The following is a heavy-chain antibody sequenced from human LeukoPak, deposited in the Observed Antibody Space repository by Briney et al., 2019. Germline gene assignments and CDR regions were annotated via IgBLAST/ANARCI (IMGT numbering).Heavy chain of an antibody. CDR3: ARDPESLIDYDDSSAYYSPTHMDV. CDR1: GFTFSSYS. CDR2: ISSSSSYI. Sequence: GGSLRLSCAASGFTFSSYSMNWVRQAPGKGLEWVSSISSSSSYIYYADSVKGRFTISRDNAKNSLYLQMNSLRAEDTAVYYCARDPESLIDYDDSSAYYSPTHMDVWGKGTTATVSS. V-gene: IGHV3-21*01. J-gene: IGHJ6*03. D-gene: IGHD3-22*01.